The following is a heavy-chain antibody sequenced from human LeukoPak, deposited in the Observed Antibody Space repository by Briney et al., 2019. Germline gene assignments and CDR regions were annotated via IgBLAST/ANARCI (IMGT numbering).Heavy chain of an antibody. CDR2: IFYSGST. CDR1: GGSINSKNYY. Sequence: SETLSLTCSVSGGSINSKNYYWGWIRQPPGKGPEWIGSIFYSGSTTYNPSLKSRVTISIDTSKNQFSLKVNSVTAADTAVYYCARAGRSSSGWGFDDWGQGTLVTVSS. V-gene: IGHV4-39*07. CDR3: ARAGRSSSGWGFDD. D-gene: IGHD6-6*01. J-gene: IGHJ4*02.